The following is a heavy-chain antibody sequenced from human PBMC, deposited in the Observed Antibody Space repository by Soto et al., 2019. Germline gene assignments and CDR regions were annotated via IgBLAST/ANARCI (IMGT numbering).Heavy chain of an antibody. CDR1: GSTFSSYW. Sequence: GGSLRLSCAASGSTFSSYWLHWVRQAPGKGREWVSHINSDGSCTSYADSVKGRFTISRDNAKNTLYLQMNSLRAEYTAVYYCARGWGGGYSYLVYYYYYYMDVWGKGT. V-gene: IGHV3-74*01. D-gene: IGHD5-18*01. CDR2: INSDGSCT. J-gene: IGHJ6*03. CDR3: ARGWGGGYSYLVYYYYYYMDV.